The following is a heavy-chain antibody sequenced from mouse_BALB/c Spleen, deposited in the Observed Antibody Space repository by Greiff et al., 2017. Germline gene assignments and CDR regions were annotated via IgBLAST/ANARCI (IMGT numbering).Heavy chain of an antibody. Sequence: VQLQQTGPELVKPGASVKISCKASGYSFTDYIMLWVKQSHGKSLEWIGNINPYYGSTSYNLKFKGKATLTVDKSSSTAYMQLNSLTSEDSAVYYCARGNNQYYFDYWGQGTTLTVSS. CDR3: ARGNNQYYFDY. CDR1: GYSFTDYI. D-gene: IGHD5-2*01. J-gene: IGHJ2*01. CDR2: INPYYGST. V-gene: IGHV1-39*01.